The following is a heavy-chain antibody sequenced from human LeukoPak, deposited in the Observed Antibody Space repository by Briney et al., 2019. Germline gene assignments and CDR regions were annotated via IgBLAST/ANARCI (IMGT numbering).Heavy chain of an antibody. D-gene: IGHD3-22*01. CDR1: GFTFSSYA. J-gene: IGHJ4*02. V-gene: IGHV3-23*01. Sequence: GGSLRLSCAASGFTFSSYAMSWVRQAPGKGLEWVSAISGSGGSTYYADSVKGRFTISRDNSKNTLYLQMNSLRAEDTVVYYCAKDPYYYDSSGYYPPPYYFDYWGQGTLVTVSS. CDR3: AKDPYYYDSSGYYPPPYYFDY. CDR2: ISGSGGST.